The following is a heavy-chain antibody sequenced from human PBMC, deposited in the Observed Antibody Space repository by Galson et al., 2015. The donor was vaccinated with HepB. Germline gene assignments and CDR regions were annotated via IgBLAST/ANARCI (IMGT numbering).Heavy chain of an antibody. J-gene: IGHJ6*02. CDR3: ARDTPSGLANYYYGLDV. V-gene: IGHV3-11*01. CDR1: GFTFSDYY. Sequence: SLRLSCAASGFTFSDYYMSWIRQAPGKGLEWVSYISSSRSTIYYADSVKGRFTISRDNAKNSLYLQMNSLRAEDTAVYYCARDTPSGLANYYYGLDVWGQGTTVTVSS. D-gene: IGHD3-10*01. CDR2: ISSSRSTI.